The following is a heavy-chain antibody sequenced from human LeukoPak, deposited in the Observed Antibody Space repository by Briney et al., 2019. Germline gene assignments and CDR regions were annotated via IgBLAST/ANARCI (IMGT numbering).Heavy chain of an antibody. Sequence: GLEWMGWMKPNSGNTGYTQKFQGRVTMTRNTSISTAYMELSSLRSEDTAVYYCARGWLDYWGQGTLVTVSS. CDR2: MKPNSGNT. CDR3: ARGWLDY. J-gene: IGHJ4*02. V-gene: IGHV1-8*01.